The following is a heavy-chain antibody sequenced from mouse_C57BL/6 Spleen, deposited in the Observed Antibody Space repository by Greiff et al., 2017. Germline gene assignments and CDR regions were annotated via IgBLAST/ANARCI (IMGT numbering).Heavy chain of an antibody. CDR3: ARGGGYIHWYFDV. Sequence: VQLQQPGAELVKPGASVKLSCKASGYTFTSYWMQWVKQRPGQGLEWIGEIDPSDSYTNYNQKFKGKATLTVDKSSSTAYMQLSSLTSEDSAAEYDARGGGYIHWYFDVWGTGTTVTVSS. CDR2: IDPSDSYT. CDR1: GYTFTSYW. V-gene: IGHV1-50*01. J-gene: IGHJ1*03. D-gene: IGHD2-2*01.